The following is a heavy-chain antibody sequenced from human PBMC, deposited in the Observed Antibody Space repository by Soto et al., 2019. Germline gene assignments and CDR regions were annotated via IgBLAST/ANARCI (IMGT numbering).Heavy chain of an antibody. CDR1: GYSFISYG. Sequence: ASVKVSCKTSGYSFISYGVSWVRQAPGQGLEWMGWISAYNGNTKFAQEFQGRVTLTTDTSTKIAYMELRSLTSDDTAVYHCARLAGVTVAGQFDYWRQGTLVTVSS. CDR3: ARLAGVTVAGQFDY. V-gene: IGHV1-18*01. J-gene: IGHJ4*02. CDR2: ISAYNGNT. D-gene: IGHD6-19*01.